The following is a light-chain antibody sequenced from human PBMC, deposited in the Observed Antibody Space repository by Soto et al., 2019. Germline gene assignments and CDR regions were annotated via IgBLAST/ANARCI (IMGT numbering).Light chain of an antibody. CDR3: QQYGISPWT. J-gene: IGKJ1*01. V-gene: IGKV3-20*01. Sequence: EIVLTQSPGTLSLSPGERATLSCRASQSVSSSFLAWYQQKPGQAPRLLIYGASISATGIPDRFSGSGSGTDFTLTISRVEPEDFAVYYCQQYGISPWTFGQGTKVEIK. CDR2: GAS. CDR1: QSVSSSF.